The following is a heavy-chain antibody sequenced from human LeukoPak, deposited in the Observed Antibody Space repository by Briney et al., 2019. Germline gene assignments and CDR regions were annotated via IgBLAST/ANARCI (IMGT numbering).Heavy chain of an antibody. CDR2: IYTSGST. CDR1: GGSISSYY. CDR3: ARSSKKHIVVVTGP. D-gene: IGHD2-21*02. Sequence: SETLSLTCTVSGGSISSYYWSWIRQPAGKGLEWIGRIYTSGSTNYNPSLKSRVTMSVDTSKNQFSLKLSSVTAADTAVYYCARSSKKHIVVVTGPWGQGTLVTVSS. V-gene: IGHV4-4*07. J-gene: IGHJ5*02.